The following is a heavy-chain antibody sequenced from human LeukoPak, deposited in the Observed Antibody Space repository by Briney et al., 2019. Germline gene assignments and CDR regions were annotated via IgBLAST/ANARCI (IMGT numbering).Heavy chain of an antibody. D-gene: IGHD1-20*01. Sequence: GGSLRLSCAAPGFTFSSYTLNWVRQAPGKGLEWVSLISSSSSYIFYADSVKGRFTISRDNAKKSLYLQMNSLRAEDTAVYYCARPLSGTTDFDYWGQGTLVTVSS. CDR2: ISSSSSYI. CDR1: GFTFSSYT. V-gene: IGHV3-21*01. CDR3: ARPLSGTTDFDY. J-gene: IGHJ4*02.